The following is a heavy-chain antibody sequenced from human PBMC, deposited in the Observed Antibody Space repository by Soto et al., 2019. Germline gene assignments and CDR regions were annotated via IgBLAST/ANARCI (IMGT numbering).Heavy chain of an antibody. J-gene: IGHJ4*02. CDR1: EGTFNSYA. V-gene: IGHV1-69*01. CDR3: ASGASRWYPSFDDS. CDR2: IIPYYNTL. Sequence: QAQVVQSGAEVRKPGSSVKLSCKASEGTFNSYAIAWVRQAPGQGLEWMGGIIPYYNTLNYAQKFQDRVTITADDSTNAVYMELSSLRTDDTAVYFCASGASRWYPSFDDSWAQGTLVTVS. D-gene: IGHD6-13*01.